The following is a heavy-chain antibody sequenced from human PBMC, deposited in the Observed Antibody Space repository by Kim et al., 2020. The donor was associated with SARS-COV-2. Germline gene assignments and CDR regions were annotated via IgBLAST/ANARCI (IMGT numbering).Heavy chain of an antibody. V-gene: IGHV3-48*02. D-gene: IGHD2-21*02. CDR2: ISSSSSTI. CDR3: ARDFCGGDCYPIYYYGMDV. CDR1: GFTFSSYS. J-gene: IGHJ6*02. Sequence: GGSLRLSCAASGFTFSSYSMNWVRQAPGKGLEWVSYISSSSSTIYYADSVKGRFTISRDNAKNSLYLQMNSLRDEDTAVYYCARDFCGGDCYPIYYYGMDVWGQGTTVTVSS.